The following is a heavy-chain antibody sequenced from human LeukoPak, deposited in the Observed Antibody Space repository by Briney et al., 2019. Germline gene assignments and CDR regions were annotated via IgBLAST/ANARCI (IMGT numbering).Heavy chain of an antibody. J-gene: IGHJ6*03. CDR2: IYTSGST. D-gene: IGHD6-13*01. Sequence: PSETLSLTCTVSGGSISSYYWSWIRQPAGKGLEWIGRIYTSGSTNYNPSLKSRVTISVDKSKNQFSLKLSSVTAADTAVYYRARVVVNSSSSYYYYYMDVWGKGTTVTVSS. V-gene: IGHV4-4*07. CDR3: ARVVVNSSSSYYYYYMDV. CDR1: GGSISSYY.